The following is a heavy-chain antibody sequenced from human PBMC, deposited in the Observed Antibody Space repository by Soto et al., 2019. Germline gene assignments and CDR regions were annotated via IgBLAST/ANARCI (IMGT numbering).Heavy chain of an antibody. CDR3: AHRYSSGYEIHAFDI. V-gene: IGHV2-5*02. Sequence: QITLKESGPTLVKPTQTLTLTCTFSGFSLSTSGVGVGWIRQPPGKALEWLALIYLDDDKRYSPSLKSRLTTTKDTSQNQVVLTMTNMEPVDTATYFCAHRYSSGYEIHAFDIWNQGTMVTVSS. D-gene: IGHD5-12*01. J-gene: IGHJ3*02. CDR1: GFSLSTSGVG. CDR2: IYLDDDK.